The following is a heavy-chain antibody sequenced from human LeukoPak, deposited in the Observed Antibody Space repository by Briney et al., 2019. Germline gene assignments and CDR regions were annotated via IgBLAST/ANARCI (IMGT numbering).Heavy chain of an antibody. Sequence: SGGSLRLSCAASGFNSRGSAMSWVRQIPGKGLEWVSGISGSDTFIADSMKGRFTISRDDSENTLYLQMNSLRVEDTAVYYCARDRGSLLDTAHLDYWGQGTQVTVSS. J-gene: IGHJ4*02. CDR2: ISGSDT. V-gene: IGHV3-23*01. D-gene: IGHD3/OR15-3a*01. CDR1: GFNSRGSA. CDR3: ARDRGSLLDTAHLDY.